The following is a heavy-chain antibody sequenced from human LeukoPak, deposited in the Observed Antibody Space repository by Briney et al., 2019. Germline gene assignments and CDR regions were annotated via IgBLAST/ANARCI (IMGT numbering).Heavy chain of an antibody. Sequence: SETLSLTCAVYGGSFSGYYCTWIRQPPGKGLEWIGEINHNGGTNYNPSLKSRVTISVDTSRNQFSLKLSSVTAGDTAVYYCARGGIADRLSRWGRGTLVTVSS. CDR2: INHNGGT. CDR1: GGSFSGYY. D-gene: IGHD6-6*01. V-gene: IGHV4-34*01. J-gene: IGHJ4*02. CDR3: ARGGIADRLSR.